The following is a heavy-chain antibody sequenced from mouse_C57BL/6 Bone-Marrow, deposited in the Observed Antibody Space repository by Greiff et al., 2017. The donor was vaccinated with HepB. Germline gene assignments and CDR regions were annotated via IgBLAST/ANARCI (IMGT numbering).Heavy chain of an antibody. CDR2: FYPGSGSI. D-gene: IGHD2-13*01. Sequence: QVQLKESGAELVKPGASVKLSCKASGYTFTEYTIHWVKQRSGQGLEWIGWFYPGSGSIKYNEKFKDKATLTADKSSSTVYMELSRVTSEDSAVYFCARNEVTRGAYYFDYWGQGTTLTVSA. J-gene: IGHJ2*01. CDR3: ARNEVTRGAYYFDY. CDR1: GYTFTEYT. V-gene: IGHV1-62-2*01.